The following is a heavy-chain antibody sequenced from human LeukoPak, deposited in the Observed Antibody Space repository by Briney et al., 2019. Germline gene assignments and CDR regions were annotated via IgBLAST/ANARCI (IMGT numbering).Heavy chain of an antibody. CDR2: IYPGDSDT. CDR3: ARLGVGPAAPIDY. V-gene: IGHV5-51*01. D-gene: IGHD2-2*01. CDR1: GYSFTSYW. Sequence: GESLKISCKGSGYSFTSYWIGWVRQMPGKGLEWTVIIYPGDSDTRYSPSFQGQVTISADKSISTAYLQWSSLRASDTAMYYCARLGVGPAAPIDYWGQGTLVTVSS. J-gene: IGHJ4*02.